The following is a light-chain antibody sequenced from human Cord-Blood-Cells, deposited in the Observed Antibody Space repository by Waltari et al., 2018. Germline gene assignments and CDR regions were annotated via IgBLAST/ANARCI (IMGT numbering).Light chain of an antibody. V-gene: IGKV4-1*01. CDR3: QQYYSSPYT. CDR1: QSVLYSSNNKNY. J-gene: IGKJ2*01. CDR2: WAS. Sequence: DIVMTQSPDSLAVSLGDRATINCKSSQSVLYSSNNKNYLAWYQQKPGQPPKLLIYWASTRESGVPDRFSGSGSGTDFTLTISSLQAEDVAVTYCQQYYSSPYTFGLGT.